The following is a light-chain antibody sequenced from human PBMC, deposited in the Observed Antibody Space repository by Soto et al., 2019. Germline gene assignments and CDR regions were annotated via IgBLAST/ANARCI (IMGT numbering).Light chain of an antibody. CDR1: QSISSW. V-gene: IGKV1-5*03. J-gene: IGKJ1*01. CDR3: QQYSTFAT. CDR2: KAS. Sequence: DIQMTQSPSTLSASVGDRVSITCRASQSISSWLAWYQQKPGKAPNLLIYKASNLQSEVPSRFSGSGSGTEFTLTISRLQPDDVGIYCCQQYSTFATFGQGTKVEIK.